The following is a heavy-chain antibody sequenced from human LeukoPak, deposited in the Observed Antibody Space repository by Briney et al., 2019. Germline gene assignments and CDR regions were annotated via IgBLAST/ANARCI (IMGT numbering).Heavy chain of an antibody. J-gene: IGHJ4*02. CDR3: ARVRGSSGWYSAVGY. D-gene: IGHD6-19*01. CDR2: INPNSGGT. CDR1: GYTFTGYY. Sequence: ASVKVSCKASGYTFTGYYMHWVRQAPGQGLEWMGWINPNSGGTNYAQKFQGRVTMTRDTSISTAYMELSRLRSDDTAVYYCARVRGSSGWYSAVGYWGQGTLVTVS. V-gene: IGHV1-2*02.